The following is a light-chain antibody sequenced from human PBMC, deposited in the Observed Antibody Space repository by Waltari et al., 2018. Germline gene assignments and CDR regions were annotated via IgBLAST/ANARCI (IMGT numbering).Light chain of an antibody. CDR1: QSVINSADNKNK. V-gene: IGKV4-1*01. CDR2: WAS. J-gene: IGKJ3*01. Sequence: DIVMTQSPDSLTVSLGERATINCKSNQSVINSADNKNKLAWYQQKAGQPPKLLIYWASTRESGVPDRFSGSGSGTDFTLTISSLQAEDVAVYYCQQYYRVPFTFGPGTKVDIK. CDR3: QQYYRVPFT.